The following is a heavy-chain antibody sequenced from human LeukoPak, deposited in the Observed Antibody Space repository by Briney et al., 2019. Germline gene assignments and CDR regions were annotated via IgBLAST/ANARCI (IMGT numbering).Heavy chain of an antibody. Sequence: GGSLRLSCAASGFTFSSYSMNWVRQAPGKGLEWVSSISSSSSYIYYADSVKGRFTISRDNAKNSLYLQMNSLRAEDTAVYYCARADVTIFGVVTEVDAFDIWGQGTMVTVSS. J-gene: IGHJ3*02. CDR3: ARADVTIFGVVTEVDAFDI. CDR1: GFTFSSYS. V-gene: IGHV3-21*01. CDR2: ISSSSSYI. D-gene: IGHD3-3*01.